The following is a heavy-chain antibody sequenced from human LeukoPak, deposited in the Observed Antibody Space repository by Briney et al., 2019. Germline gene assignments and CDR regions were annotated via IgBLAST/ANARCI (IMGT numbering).Heavy chain of an antibody. CDR1: GFTFSSYE. V-gene: IGHV3-48*03. D-gene: IGHD3-10*01. CDR2: ISSSGSTI. J-gene: IGHJ4*02. CDR3: ARDSSYYGSGSFSD. Sequence: PGGSLRLSCAASGFTFSSYEMNWVRQAPGKGLEWVSYISSSGSTIYYADSVKGRFTISRDNAKNSLYLQMNSLRAEDTAVHYCARDSSYYGSGSFSDWGQGTLVTVSS.